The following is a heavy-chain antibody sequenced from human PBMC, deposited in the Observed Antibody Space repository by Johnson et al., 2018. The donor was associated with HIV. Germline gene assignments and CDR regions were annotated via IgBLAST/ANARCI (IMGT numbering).Heavy chain of an antibody. D-gene: IGHD5-24*01. CDR3: ARACRDGYTCDVYDI. V-gene: IGHV3-66*01. Sequence: VQLVESAGGLVQPGGSLRLSCPASGFSVSSYYMTWVRQTPVKGLEWVSVIFSGGTTYYADSVKGRFTISRDNSKNTLYLQMDSLRTEDTAVYYCARACRDGYTCDVYDIWGRGTMVTVSS. CDR2: IFSGGTT. J-gene: IGHJ3*02. CDR1: GFSVSSYY.